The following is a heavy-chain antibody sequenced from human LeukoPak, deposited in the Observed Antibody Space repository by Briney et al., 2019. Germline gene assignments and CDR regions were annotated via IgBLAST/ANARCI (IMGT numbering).Heavy chain of an antibody. CDR3: ARDRYDYVWGSYVPTYYFDY. CDR2: IYYNGST. CDR1: GGSISSGRYY. V-gene: IGHV4-61*01. J-gene: IGHJ4*02. Sequence: SETLSLTCTVSGGSISSGRYYWSWIRQPPGKGLEWTGYIYYNGSTNYNPSLKSRVTISVDTSKNQFSLKLSSVTAADTAVYYCARDRYDYVWGSYVPTYYFDYWGQGTLVTVSS. D-gene: IGHD3-16*01.